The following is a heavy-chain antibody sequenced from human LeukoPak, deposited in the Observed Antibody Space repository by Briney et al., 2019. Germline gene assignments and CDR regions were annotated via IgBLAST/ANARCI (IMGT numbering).Heavy chain of an antibody. J-gene: IGHJ6*02. CDR2: INPSGGST. CDR1: GYTFTSYY. CDR3: ARGHSSGWSFWYYYYGMDV. D-gene: IGHD6-19*01. Sequence: ASVKVSCKASGYTFTSYYMHWVRQAPGQGLEWMGIINPSGGSTSYAQKFQGRVTMTRNTSISTAYMELSSLRSEDTAVYYCARGHSSGWSFWYYYYGMDVWGQGTTVTDSS. V-gene: IGHV1-46*01.